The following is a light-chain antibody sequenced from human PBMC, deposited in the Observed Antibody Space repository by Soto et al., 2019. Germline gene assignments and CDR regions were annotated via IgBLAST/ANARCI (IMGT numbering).Light chain of an antibody. V-gene: IGKV3-15*01. CDR2: SAS. CDR1: QRVRRN. Sequence: EIVMTQSPVTLSVSPGERATLSCRASQRVRRNLAWYQQKPGQAPRLLISSASTRAAGIPDRFSGSGSGTEFTLTISDLQSEDVARYYCRQYIDWPTFGPGTKVDIK. CDR3: RQYIDWPT. J-gene: IGKJ3*01.